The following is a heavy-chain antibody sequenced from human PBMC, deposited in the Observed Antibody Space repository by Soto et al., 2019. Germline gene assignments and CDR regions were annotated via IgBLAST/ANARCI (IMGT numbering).Heavy chain of an antibody. D-gene: IGHD5-18*01. V-gene: IGHV4-31*03. Sequence: QVQLQESGPGLVKPSQTLSLTCTVSGGSISSGGYYWSWIRQHPGKGLEWIGYIFYSGSTYYNPSLKSRVSISVDTSKNQCSLKLSSVTAADTAVYYCARKGYSYGSAFDYWGQGTLVTVSS. J-gene: IGHJ4*02. CDR2: IFYSGST. CDR3: ARKGYSYGSAFDY. CDR1: GGSISSGGYY.